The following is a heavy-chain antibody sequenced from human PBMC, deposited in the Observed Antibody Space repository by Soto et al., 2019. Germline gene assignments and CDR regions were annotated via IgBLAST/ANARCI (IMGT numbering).Heavy chain of an antibody. J-gene: IGHJ4*02. Sequence: QVQLVQSGAEVKKPGASVKVSCQTSGFNFSSYYFNWVRQAAGRGPEWMGWLNPRNGQTGYVQKFRGRVTMTRDTSIATVYLELGRLTPEDTAIYFCARETDTSMVDYWGQGTLVTVSA. D-gene: IGHD5-18*01. CDR3: ARETDTSMVDY. V-gene: IGHV1-8*01. CDR2: LNPRNGQT. CDR1: GFNFSSYY.